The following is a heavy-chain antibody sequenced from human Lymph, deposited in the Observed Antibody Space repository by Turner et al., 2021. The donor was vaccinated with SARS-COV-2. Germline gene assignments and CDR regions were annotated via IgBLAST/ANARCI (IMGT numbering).Heavy chain of an antibody. Sequence: EVQLVESGGGVVQPGGSLRLSGAASAFTFDDYAMHWVRQAPGKGLEWVSLISGGGGSTYYADYVKGRFTISRDDSKNSLYLQINSLRTEDTALYYCAKEGLSGRRLQFVPYFAYWGQGTLVSVSS. CDR2: ISGGGGST. D-gene: IGHD5-12*01. CDR1: AFTFDDYA. J-gene: IGHJ4*02. V-gene: IGHV3-43*02. CDR3: AKEGLSGRRLQFVPYFAY.